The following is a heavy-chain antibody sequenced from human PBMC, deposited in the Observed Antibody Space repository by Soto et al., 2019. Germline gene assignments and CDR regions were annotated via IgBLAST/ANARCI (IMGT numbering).Heavy chain of an antibody. CDR3: ANYYGSGRRYFDY. CDR1: GFTFSSYA. V-gene: IGHV3-23*01. CDR2: ISGSGGST. D-gene: IGHD3-10*01. Sequence: EVQLLESGGGLVQPGGSLRLSCAASGFTFSSYAMSWVRQAPGKGLEWVSAISGSGGSTYYPDSVKGRFTISRDNSKNTLYLQMNSLRAEDTAVYYCANYYGSGRRYFDYWGQGTLVTVSS. J-gene: IGHJ4*02.